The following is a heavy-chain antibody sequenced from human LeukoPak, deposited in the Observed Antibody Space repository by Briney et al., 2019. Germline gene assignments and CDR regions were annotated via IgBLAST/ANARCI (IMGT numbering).Heavy chain of an antibody. V-gene: IGHV1-69*01. CDR2: IIPIFGTA. D-gene: IGHD2-15*01. J-gene: IGHJ5*02. CDR1: GGTFSSYA. CDR3: ERVRPGWYCSGGTCYRRVRHWFDP. Sequence: SVKVSCKASGGTFSSYAISWVRQTPGQGLEWMGGIIPIFGTANYAQKFQGRVTITADESTSTAYMELSSLRSEDTAVYYCERVRPGWYCSGGTCYRRVRHWFDPWGQGTLVTVSS.